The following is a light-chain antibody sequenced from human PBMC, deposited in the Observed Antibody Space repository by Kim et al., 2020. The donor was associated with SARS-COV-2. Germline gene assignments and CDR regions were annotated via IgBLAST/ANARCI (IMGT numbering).Light chain of an antibody. CDR2: GAS. V-gene: IGKV3-20*01. J-gene: IGKJ2*01. CDR1: PSVSGDY. CDR3: QLFAGSPRYT. Sequence: PGERATRTWRTSPSVSGDYLAWYQQKPGRAPRLPIYGASARATGIPDRFSGGGSGTDFTLTISRLEPEDFAVYYCQLFAGSPRYTFGQGTKLEI.